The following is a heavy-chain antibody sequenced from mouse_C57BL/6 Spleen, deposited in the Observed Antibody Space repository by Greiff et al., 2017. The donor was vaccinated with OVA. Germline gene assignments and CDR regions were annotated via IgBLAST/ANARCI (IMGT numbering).Heavy chain of an antibody. J-gene: IGHJ3*01. CDR3: AGGGWDY. Sequence: QVQLQQPGAELVRPGSSVKLSCKASGYTFTSYWMHWVKQRPIQGLEWIGNIDPSDSETHYNQQFKDKATLPVDKSSSTAYMQLSSLTSDDAAVYYCAGGGWDYWGQGTLVTVSA. CDR1: GYTFTSYW. CDR2: IDPSDSET. D-gene: IGHD1-1*02. V-gene: IGHV1-52*01.